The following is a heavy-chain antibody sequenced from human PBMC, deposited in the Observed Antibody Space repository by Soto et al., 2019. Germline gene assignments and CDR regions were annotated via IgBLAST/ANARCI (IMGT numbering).Heavy chain of an antibody. CDR3: AGAGVVAGNDY. CDR1: GFTFSDYY. CDR2: ISSSSSYT. V-gene: IGHV3-11*05. Sequence: QVQLVESGGGLVKPGGSLRLSCAASGFTFSDYYMSWIRQAPGKGLEGDSYISSSSSYTNYADSVKGRFTISRDNAKNSLYRQMNSLIAADTAVYYCAGAGVVAGNDYWGQGTLVTVSS. J-gene: IGHJ4*02. D-gene: IGHD6-19*01.